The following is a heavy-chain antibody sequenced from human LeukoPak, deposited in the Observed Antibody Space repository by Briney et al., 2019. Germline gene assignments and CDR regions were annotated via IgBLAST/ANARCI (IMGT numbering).Heavy chain of an antibody. V-gene: IGHV1-69*04. CDR1: GGTFNSYA. Sequence: SVKVSCKASGGTFNSYAISWVRQAPGQGLEWMGRIIPILGIANYAQKFQGRVTITADKSTSTAYMELSSLRSEDTAMYYCAREGTDYYDSSGYLDYWGQGTLVTVSS. D-gene: IGHD3-22*01. J-gene: IGHJ4*02. CDR2: IIPILGIA. CDR3: AREGTDYYDSSGYLDY.